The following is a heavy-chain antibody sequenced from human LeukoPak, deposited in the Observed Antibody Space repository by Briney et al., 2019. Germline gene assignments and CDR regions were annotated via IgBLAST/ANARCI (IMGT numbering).Heavy chain of an antibody. CDR2: IYYSGST. Sequence: PSETLSLTCTVSGGSISSGDYYWSWIRQPPGKGLEWIGYIYYSGSTYYNLSLKSRVTISVDTSKNQFSLKLSSVTAADTAVYYCARYELISTYFDYWGQGTLVTVSS. J-gene: IGHJ4*02. CDR3: ARYELISTYFDY. D-gene: IGHD1-26*01. V-gene: IGHV4-30-4*01. CDR1: GGSISSGDYY.